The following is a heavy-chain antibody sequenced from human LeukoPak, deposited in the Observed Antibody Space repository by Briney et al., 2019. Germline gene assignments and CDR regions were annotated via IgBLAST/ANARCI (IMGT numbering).Heavy chain of an antibody. CDR3: ARDAMGSGWPFDY. CDR2: INPNSGGT. Sequence: ASVKVSCKASGYTFTGYYMHWVRQAPGQGLEWMGRINPNSGGTNYAQKFQGRVTMTRDTSISTAYMELSRLRSDDTAVYYCARDAMGSGWPFDYWGQGTLVTVSS. J-gene: IGHJ4*02. CDR1: GYTFTGYY. V-gene: IGHV1-2*06. D-gene: IGHD6-19*01.